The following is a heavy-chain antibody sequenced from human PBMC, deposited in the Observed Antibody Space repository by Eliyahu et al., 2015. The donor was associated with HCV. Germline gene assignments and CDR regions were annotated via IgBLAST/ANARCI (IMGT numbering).Heavy chain of an antibody. J-gene: IGHJ4*02. CDR3: ALIIRTHY. Sequence: FSNYAMSWVRQAPGEGLGWLSSSGSGGSTYYADSVKGRFTISRDNSKNTLYLQMNSLRAEDTAVYYCALIIRTHYWGQGTLVTVSS. V-gene: IGHV3-23*01. CDR2: SGSGGST. D-gene: IGHD3-10*01. CDR1: FSNYA.